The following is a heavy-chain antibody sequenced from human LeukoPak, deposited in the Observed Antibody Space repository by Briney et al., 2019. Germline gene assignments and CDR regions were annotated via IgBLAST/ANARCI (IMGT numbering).Heavy chain of an antibody. CDR1: GGTFSSYA. D-gene: IGHD6-19*01. V-gene: IGHV1-69*04. CDR3: ARAGIAVAATWYFDL. J-gene: IGHJ2*01. CDR2: IIPILGIA. Sequence: ASVKVSCKASGGTFSSYAIGWVRQAPGQGLEWMGRIIPILGIANYAQKFQGRVTITADKSTSTAYMELSSLRSEDTAVYYCARAGIAVAATWYFDLWGRGTLVTVSS.